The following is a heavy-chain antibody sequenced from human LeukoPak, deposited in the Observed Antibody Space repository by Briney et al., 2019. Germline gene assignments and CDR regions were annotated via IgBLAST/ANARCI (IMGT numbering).Heavy chain of an antibody. CDR3: ARAGDILLVSYFHFYGMDV. CDR2: ISSTSNYI. J-gene: IGHJ6*02. CDR1: GFNFNTYS. V-gene: IGHV3-21*01. D-gene: IGHD7-27*01. Sequence: GGSLRLSCASGFNFNTYSMNWVRQAPGKGPEWVSSISSTSNYIYYAESLKGRFAVSRDNAKNSLYLQMNSLRADDTAVYYCARAGDILLVSYFHFYGMDVWGQGTTVIVSS.